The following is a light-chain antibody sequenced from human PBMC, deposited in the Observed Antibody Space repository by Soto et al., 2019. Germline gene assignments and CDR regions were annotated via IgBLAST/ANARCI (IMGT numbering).Light chain of an antibody. CDR2: GAS. V-gene: IGKV3-15*01. CDR3: QQYNDWPPGYT. Sequence: EIVMTQSPATLTVTPGERATLHCRASQSVSSNLGWYQHKPGQAPRLLIYGASTRATGIPARFSGSGSGTDFTLTISGLQSEEFAVYYCQQYNDWPPGYTFGQGTKVEIK. CDR1: QSVSSN. J-gene: IGKJ2*01.